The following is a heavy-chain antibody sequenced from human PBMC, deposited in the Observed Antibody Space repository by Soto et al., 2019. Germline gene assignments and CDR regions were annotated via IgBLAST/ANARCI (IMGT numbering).Heavy chain of an antibody. CDR3: ARETLVGALDY. V-gene: IGHV4-59*01. Sequence: SETLSLTCTVSGGSISSYYWSWIRQPPGKGLEWIGYIYYSGSTNYNPSLKSRVTISVDTSKNQFSLKLSSVTAADTAVYYCARETLVGALDYWGQGTLVTVSS. CDR1: GGSISSYY. CDR2: IYYSGST. D-gene: IGHD1-26*01. J-gene: IGHJ4*02.